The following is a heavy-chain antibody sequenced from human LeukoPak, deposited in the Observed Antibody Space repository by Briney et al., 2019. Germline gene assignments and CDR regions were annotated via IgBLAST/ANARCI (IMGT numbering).Heavy chain of an antibody. V-gene: IGHV1-69*01. CDR2: IIPIFGTA. CDR1: GGTFSSYA. CDR3: ASDYYDSSGYRDAFDI. D-gene: IGHD3-22*01. Sequence: GSSVKASCKASGGTFSSYAISWVRQAPGQGLEWMGGIIPIFGTANYAQKFQGRVTITADESTSTAYMELSSLRSEDTAVYYCASDYYDSSGYRDAFDIWGQGTMVTVSS. J-gene: IGHJ3*02.